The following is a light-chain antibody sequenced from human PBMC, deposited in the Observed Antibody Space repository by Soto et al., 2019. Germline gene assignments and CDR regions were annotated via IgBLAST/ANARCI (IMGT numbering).Light chain of an antibody. CDR2: DNN. J-gene: IGLJ1*01. CDR3: GTWDSSLSAYV. V-gene: IGLV1-51*01. CDR1: SSNIGKKY. Sequence: QSVLTQPPSVSAAPGQKVTISCSGSSSNIGKKYVFRYQQVPGTAPKLLIYDNNKRPSGIPDRFSGSKSGTSATLGITGLQTGDEANYYCGTWDSSLSAYVFGTGTKVTVL.